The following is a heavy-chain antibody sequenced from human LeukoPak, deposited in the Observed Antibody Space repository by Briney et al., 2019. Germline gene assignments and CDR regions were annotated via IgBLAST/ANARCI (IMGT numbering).Heavy chain of an antibody. V-gene: IGHV4-39*01. J-gene: IGHJ4*02. Sequence: PSGTLSLTCTVSGGPVSSSSYYWGWVRQSPDKGLECIGTIYYAGDTYYNPSLESRLTISVDTSKNQFSLKLRSVTAADTAVYYCAIWDSGRYCQIDNWGQGTLVTVSS. D-gene: IGHD1-26*01. CDR2: IYYAGDT. CDR3: AIWDSGRYCQIDN. CDR1: GGPVSSSSYY.